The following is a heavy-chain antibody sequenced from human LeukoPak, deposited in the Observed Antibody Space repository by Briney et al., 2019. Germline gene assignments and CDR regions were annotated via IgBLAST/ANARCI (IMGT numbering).Heavy chain of an antibody. J-gene: IGHJ4*02. D-gene: IGHD5-12*01. CDR3: ARGGYTGYDFHY. V-gene: IGHV1-2*02. CDR2: INPNGGTT. CDR1: GYTFTVYY. Sequence: ASVTVSFKASGYTFTVYYMHWVRQAPGQGLEWMGWINPNGGTTNYAQKFQGRVTMTRDTSISTAYMELSRLRSDDTAVFYCARGGYTGYDFHYWGQGTLVTVSS.